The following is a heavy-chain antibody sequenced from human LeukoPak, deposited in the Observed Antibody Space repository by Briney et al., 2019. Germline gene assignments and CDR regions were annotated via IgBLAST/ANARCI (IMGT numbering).Heavy chain of an antibody. J-gene: IGHJ3*02. D-gene: IGHD2-21*02. Sequence: PSETLSLTCTVSGGSISSSSYYWGWIRQPAGKGLEWIGRIYTSGSTNYNPSLKSRVTMSVDTSKNQFSLKLSSVTAADTAVYYCARDALAYCGGDCKNLNDAFDIWGQGTMVTVSS. CDR3: ARDALAYCGGDCKNLNDAFDI. CDR1: GGSISSSSYY. CDR2: IYTSGST. V-gene: IGHV4-61*02.